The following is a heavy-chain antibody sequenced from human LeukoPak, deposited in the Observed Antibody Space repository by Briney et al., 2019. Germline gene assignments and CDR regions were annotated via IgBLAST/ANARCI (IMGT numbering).Heavy chain of an antibody. CDR1: GYTFTSYA. CDR3: ARVYTDSGTNAPPDNWFDP. V-gene: IGHV1-3*01. Sequence: ASVKVSCKASGYTFTSYAMHWVRQAPGQRLEWMGWINAGNGNTKYSQKLQGRVTITRDTSASTAYMELSSLRSEDTAVYYCARVYTDSGTNAPPDNWFDPWGQGTLVTVSS. D-gene: IGHD3-10*01. CDR2: INAGNGNT. J-gene: IGHJ5*02.